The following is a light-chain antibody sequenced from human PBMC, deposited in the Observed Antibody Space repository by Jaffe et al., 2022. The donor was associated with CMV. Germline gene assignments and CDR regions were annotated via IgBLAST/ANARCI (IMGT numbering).Light chain of an antibody. CDR1: RSDVGGYNY. V-gene: IGLV2-14*03. CDR3: SSYTNSGTLYV. CDR2: DVS. J-gene: IGLJ1*01. Sequence: QSALTQPASVSGSPGQSITIACTGTRSDVGGYNYVSWYQQNPGKAPKLMIYDVSNRPSGVSNRFSGSKSGNVASLTISGLQVGDEADYYCSSYTNSGTLYVFGTGTKVTVL.